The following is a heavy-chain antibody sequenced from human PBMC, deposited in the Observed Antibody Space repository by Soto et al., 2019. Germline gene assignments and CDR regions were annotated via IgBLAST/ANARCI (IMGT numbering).Heavy chain of an antibody. D-gene: IGHD3-9*01. CDR1: GDSVSSNSAA. J-gene: IGHJ3*02. V-gene: IGHV6-1*01. CDR3: ARTHFDWSVPPNAFDI. Sequence: SETLSLTCAISGDSVSSNSAAWNWIRQSPSRGLEWLGRTYYRSKWYNDYAVSVKSRITINPDTSKNQFSLQLNSVTPEDTAVYYCARTHFDWSVPPNAFDIWGQGSMVTVSS. CDR2: TYYRSKWYN.